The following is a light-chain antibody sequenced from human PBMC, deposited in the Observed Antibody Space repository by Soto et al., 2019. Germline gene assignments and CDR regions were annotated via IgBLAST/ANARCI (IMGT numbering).Light chain of an antibody. CDR3: QHYGNSPPNT. CDR2: GAS. J-gene: IGKJ5*01. Sequence: EIVLTQSPGTLSLSPGERVSVSCRASQTVRSTYLAWYQQKAGQAPRLLIYGASSRATGIPDRFSGSGSGTDFTLTISRLEPEDLAVYYCQHYGNSPPNTFGQGTRLEI. V-gene: IGKV3-20*01. CDR1: QTVRSTY.